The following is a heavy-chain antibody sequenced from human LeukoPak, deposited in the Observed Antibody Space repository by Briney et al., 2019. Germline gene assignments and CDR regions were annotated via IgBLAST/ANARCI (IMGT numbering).Heavy chain of an antibody. CDR1: GYTFTGYY. CDR3: VRVGDSSGYYSDY. Sequence: ASVKVSCKASGYTFTGYYMHWVRQAPGQGLEWMGRINPNSGGTNYAQKFQGRVTMTRDTSISTAFMELSRLRSDDTAVYYCVRVGDSSGYYSDYWGQGTLVTVSS. V-gene: IGHV1-2*06. J-gene: IGHJ4*02. CDR2: INPNSGGT. D-gene: IGHD3-22*01.